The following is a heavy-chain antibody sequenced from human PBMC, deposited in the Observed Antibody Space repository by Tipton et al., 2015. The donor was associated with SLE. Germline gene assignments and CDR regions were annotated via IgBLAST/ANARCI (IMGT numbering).Heavy chain of an antibody. CDR3: ARAKAVAMESYYYYYMDV. J-gene: IGHJ6*03. V-gene: IGHV3-53*04. CDR1: GFTVSSNY. CDR2: IYSGGST. D-gene: IGHD6-19*01. Sequence: SLRLSCAASGFTVSSNYMSWVRQAPGKGLEWVSVIYSGGSTYYADSVKGRFTISRHNSKNTLYLQMNSLRAEDTAVYYCARAKAVAMESYYYYYMDVRGKGTAVTVSS.